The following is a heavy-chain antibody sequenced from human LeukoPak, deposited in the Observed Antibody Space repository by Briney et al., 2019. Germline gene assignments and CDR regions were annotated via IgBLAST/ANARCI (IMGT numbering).Heavy chain of an antibody. D-gene: IGHD1-1*01. J-gene: IGHJ4*02. CDR1: GGSNSSNNW. V-gene: IGHV4-4*02. Sequence: SETLSLTCAVSGGSNSSNNWWGWVGQPPGKGLEWIGEIYHSGSPNYNPSPNSRVTISVDKSRNHFSLNLSSVTAADTAVYYCARVNINNWHSCDYWGQGTLVTVSS. CDR3: ARVNINNWHSCDY. CDR2: IYHSGSP.